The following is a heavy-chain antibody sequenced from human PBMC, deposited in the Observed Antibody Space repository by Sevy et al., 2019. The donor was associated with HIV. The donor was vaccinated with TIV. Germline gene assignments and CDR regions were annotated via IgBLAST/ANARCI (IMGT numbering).Heavy chain of an antibody. CDR2: LDREDRET. Sequence: ASVKVSCKVSGYRLIEVSMHWVRQAPGKGLEWMGHLDREDRETIYAQNFQGRVTMTEDTSTDTAYMEVSSLRSEDMAVYYCAVDRGEDYCSGNSCQRHYSYGLDLWGQGTTVTVSS. CDR1: GYRLIEVS. J-gene: IGHJ6*02. D-gene: IGHD2-15*01. V-gene: IGHV1-24*01. CDR3: AVDRGEDYCSGNSCQRHYSYGLDL.